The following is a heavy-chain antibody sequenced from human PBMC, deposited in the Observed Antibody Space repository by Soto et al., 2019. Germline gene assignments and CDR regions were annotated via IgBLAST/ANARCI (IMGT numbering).Heavy chain of an antibody. CDR3: ARATHYYGSGTLDY. J-gene: IGHJ4*02. V-gene: IGHV3-33*01. CDR2: IWYDGSNK. D-gene: IGHD3-10*01. Sequence: SGGSLRLSCAASGFTFSSYGMHWVRQAAGKGLEWVAVIWYDGSNKYYTDSVKGRFTISRDNSKNTLYLQMNSLRAEDTAVCYCARATHYYGSGTLDYWGQGTLVTVSS. CDR1: GFTFSSYG.